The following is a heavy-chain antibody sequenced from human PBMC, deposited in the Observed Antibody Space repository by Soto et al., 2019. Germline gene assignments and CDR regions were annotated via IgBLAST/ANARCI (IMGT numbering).Heavy chain of an antibody. CDR2: ISGNGADT. V-gene: IGHV3-23*01. D-gene: IGHD6-19*01. CDR3: GKERRGSGSFVCSY. Sequence: DVQLLEAGGGLVQPGGSVRLSCAASGCTFSSEAMSWVLQAPGKGLEWVSAISGNGADTSYADSVRCRFTISRDNSKDTMFLQMTSLRADDTAVYYCGKERRGSGSFVCSYWGQGILGTVSS. J-gene: IGHJ4*02. CDR1: GCTFSSEA.